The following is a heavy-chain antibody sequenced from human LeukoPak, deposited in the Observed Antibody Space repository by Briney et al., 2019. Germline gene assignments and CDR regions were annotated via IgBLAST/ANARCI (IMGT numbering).Heavy chain of an antibody. CDR3: ARDTFVTSGSYILYFDY. D-gene: IGHD1-26*01. CDR1: GGSISSYY. Sequence: NPSETLSLTCTVSGGSISSYYWSWIRQPPGKGLEWIGYIYYSGSTNYNPSLKSRVTISVDTSKNQFSLKLSSVTAADTAVYYCARDTFVTSGSYILYFDYWGQGTLVTVSS. J-gene: IGHJ4*02. V-gene: IGHV4-59*01. CDR2: IYYSGST.